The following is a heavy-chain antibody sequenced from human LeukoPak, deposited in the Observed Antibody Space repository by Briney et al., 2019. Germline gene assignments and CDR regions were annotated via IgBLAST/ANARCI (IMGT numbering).Heavy chain of an antibody. V-gene: IGHV4-4*07. Sequence: KPSETLSLTCTVSGGSIHSYWSWIRQPAGKGLEWIGRISGSGTITYNPALQSRLTISIDTSKNQFSLKLMSVTAADTAVYYCARDLHCSGGSCYSGLHYWGQGTLVTVSS. CDR3: ARDLHCSGGSCYSGLHY. CDR1: GGSIHSY. CDR2: ISGSGTI. D-gene: IGHD2-15*01. J-gene: IGHJ4*02.